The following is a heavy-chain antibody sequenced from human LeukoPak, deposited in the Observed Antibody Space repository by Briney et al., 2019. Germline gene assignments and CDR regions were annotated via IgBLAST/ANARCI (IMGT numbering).Heavy chain of an antibody. D-gene: IGHD2-15*01. Sequence: ASVKVSCKASGYTFTSYHMHWVRQAPGQGLEWMGLINPSGGSTIYAQKFQGRVTMTRDTSTSTVYMELSSLRSEDTAVYYCATIVVVAATEVYWGQGTLVTVSS. CDR3: ATIVVVAATEVY. CDR2: INPSGGST. J-gene: IGHJ4*02. V-gene: IGHV1-46*01. CDR1: GYTFTSYH.